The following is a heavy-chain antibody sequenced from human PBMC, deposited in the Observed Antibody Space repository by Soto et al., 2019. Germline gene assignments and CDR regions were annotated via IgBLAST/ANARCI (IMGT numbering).Heavy chain of an antibody. CDR2: IYYSGST. V-gene: IGHV4-30-4*01. CDR3: GTMPIVVEPAPMDV. D-gene: IGHD2-2*01. CDR1: GCSISSGDYY. J-gene: IGHJ6*02. Sequence: SSETLSLTCTVSGCSISSGDYYWSWIRQPPGKGLEWIGYIYYSGSTSYNASLKSRTSISADPSNNQFSLKLHSLTAADTAVYFCGTMPIVVEPAPMDVWGPGTSVTVSS.